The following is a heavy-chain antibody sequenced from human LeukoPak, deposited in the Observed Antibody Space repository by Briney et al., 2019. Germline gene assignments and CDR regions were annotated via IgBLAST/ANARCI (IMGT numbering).Heavy chain of an antibody. CDR2: VYYSGST. CDR3: AKDWFDP. Sequence: SETLSLTCTVSGGSISSSTYYWGWVRQPPGKGLEWIGSVYYSGSTYYNPSLKSRVTISVDMSKNQFSLRLSSVTAADTAVYYCAKDWFDPWGQGTLVTVSS. CDR1: GGSISSSTYY. V-gene: IGHV4-39*01. J-gene: IGHJ5*02.